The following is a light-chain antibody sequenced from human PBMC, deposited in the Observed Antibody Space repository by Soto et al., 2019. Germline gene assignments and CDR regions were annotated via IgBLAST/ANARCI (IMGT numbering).Light chain of an antibody. CDR3: CSYAGSPFYV. J-gene: IGLJ1*01. V-gene: IGLV2-11*01. Sequence: QSVLTQPRSVSGSPGQSVTISCTGTSSDVGGYEYVSWYQQHPGKAPKLMIYDDSKRPSGVPDRFSGSRSGNTASLTISGLQTEDEAGYYCCSYAGSPFYVFGIGTKVTVL. CDR2: DDS. CDR1: SSDVGGYEY.